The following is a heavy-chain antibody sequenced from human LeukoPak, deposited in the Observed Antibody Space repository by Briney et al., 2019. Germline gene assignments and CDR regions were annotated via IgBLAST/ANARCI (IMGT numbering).Heavy chain of an antibody. Sequence: GGSLRLSCAASGFTFSSYGMHWVRQAPGKGLEWVAYLRYDGSNKYYPDSVKGRFTISRDNSKNTLYLQMNSLRADDTAVYYCAMKAVPRPRLHDAFDFWGQGTVVSVSS. CDR2: LRYDGSNK. V-gene: IGHV3-30*02. D-gene: IGHD5-24*01. CDR1: GFTFSSYG. J-gene: IGHJ3*01. CDR3: AMKAVPRPRLHDAFDF.